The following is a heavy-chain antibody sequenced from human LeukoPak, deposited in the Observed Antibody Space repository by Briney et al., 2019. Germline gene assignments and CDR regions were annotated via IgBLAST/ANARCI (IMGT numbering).Heavy chain of an antibody. CDR3: ARASGVFDL. J-gene: IGHJ3*01. V-gene: IGHV3-33*01. CDR2: IWSDGSNK. D-gene: IGHD1-14*01. Sequence: GGSLRLSCAASGFTFSDYGMHWVRQAPGKGLEWLAVIWSDGSNKYYSDSVKGRFTISRDNSKNTLYLQMNSLRAEDTALYYCARASGVFDLWGQGTLVTVSS. CDR1: GFTFSDYG.